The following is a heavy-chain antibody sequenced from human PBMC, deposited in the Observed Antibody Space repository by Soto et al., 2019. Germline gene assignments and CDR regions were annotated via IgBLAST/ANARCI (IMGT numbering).Heavy chain of an antibody. V-gene: IGHV1-46*01. Sequence: QVQLVQSGTEVKKPGASVKVSCKASGYIFTSYYMHWVRQAPGQGLEWMGIINPSLGDTDYAQKFQGRVTMTRDTSTSTVYMELSSLRSEDTAVYYCAREILVVGAPRGWFDPWGQGTLVTVSS. CDR2: INPSLGDT. CDR1: GYIFTSYY. CDR3: AREILVVGAPRGWFDP. J-gene: IGHJ5*02. D-gene: IGHD1-26*01.